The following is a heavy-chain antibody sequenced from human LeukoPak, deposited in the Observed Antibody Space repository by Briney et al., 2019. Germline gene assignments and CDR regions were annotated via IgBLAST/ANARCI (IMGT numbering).Heavy chain of an antibody. D-gene: IGHD3-22*01. Sequence: VASVKVSCKASGGTFSSYAISWVRQAPGQGLEWMGGIIPIFGTANYAQKFQGRVTITADESTSTAYMELSSLRSEDTAVYYCARAQNKDYYDSSGYYTYNWFDPWGQGTLVTVPS. V-gene: IGHV1-69*01. CDR1: GGTFSSYA. J-gene: IGHJ5*02. CDR3: ARAQNKDYYDSSGYYTYNWFDP. CDR2: IIPIFGTA.